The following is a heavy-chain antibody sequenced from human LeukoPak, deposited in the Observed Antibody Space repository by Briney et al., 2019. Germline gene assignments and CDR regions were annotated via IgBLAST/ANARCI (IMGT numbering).Heavy chain of an antibody. J-gene: IGHJ5*02. CDR3: ARFMGSRILEWPPADP. Sequence: SETLSLTCAVYDGSFSGYYWSWIRQPPGKGLEWIGEINHSGSTNYNPSPKSRVTITVNTSQKQFSLKLSSVTAAATPVYYCARFMGSRILEWPPADPWGQGTLVTASS. CDR2: INHSGST. CDR1: DGSFSGYY. V-gene: IGHV4-34*01. D-gene: IGHD3-3*01.